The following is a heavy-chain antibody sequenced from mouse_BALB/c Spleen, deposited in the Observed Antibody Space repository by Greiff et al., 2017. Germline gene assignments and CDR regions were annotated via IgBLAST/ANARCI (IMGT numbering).Heavy chain of an antibody. CDR1: GYAFTNYL. CDR2: INPGSGGT. J-gene: IGHJ3*01. CDR3: ARETTAAWFAY. V-gene: IGHV1-54*01. D-gene: IGHD1-2*01. Sequence: QVQLKESGAELVRPGTSVKVSCKASGYAFTNYLIEWVKQRPGQGLEGIGVINPGSGGTNYNEKFKGKATLTADKSSSTAYMQLSSLTSDDSAVYFCARETTAAWFAYWGHGTLVTVSA.